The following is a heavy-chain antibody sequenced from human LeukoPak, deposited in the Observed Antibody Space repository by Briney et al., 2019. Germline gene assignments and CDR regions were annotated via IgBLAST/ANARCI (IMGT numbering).Heavy chain of an antibody. D-gene: IGHD6-13*01. V-gene: IGHV3-15*07. J-gene: IGHJ4*02. CDR3: TRRSSAAGRQYFDY. Sequence: GGSLRLSCAASGFIFSQYSMNWVRQAPGKGLEWVGRIKSETDGGTTDYAAPVKGTFTISRDDSENTLYLQMNSLKTEDTAVYYCTRRSSAAGRQYFDYWGQGTLVTVSS. CDR1: GFIFSQYS. CDR2: IKSETDGGTT.